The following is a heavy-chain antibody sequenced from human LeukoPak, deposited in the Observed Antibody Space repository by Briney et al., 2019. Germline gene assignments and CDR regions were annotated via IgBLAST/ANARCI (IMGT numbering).Heavy chain of an antibody. CDR2: INWNGGST. D-gene: IGHD3-10*02. J-gene: IGHJ6*04. CDR3: AELGITMIGGV. V-gene: IGHV3-20*04. Sequence: GGSLRLSCAASGFTFDGYGMSWVRQAPGKGLEWVSGINWNGGSTGYADSVKGRFTISRDNAKNPLYLQMNGLRAEDTAVYYCAELGITMIGGVWGKGTTVTISS. CDR1: GFTFDGYG.